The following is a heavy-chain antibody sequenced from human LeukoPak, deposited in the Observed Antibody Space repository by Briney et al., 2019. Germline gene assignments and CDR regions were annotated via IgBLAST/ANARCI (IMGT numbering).Heavy chain of an antibody. CDR1: GFTFSSYW. D-gene: IGHD3-3*01. J-gene: IGHJ6*03. V-gene: IGHV3-7*01. CDR3: AREARFLDPPRYMDV. CDR2: IKQDGSEK. Sequence: GGSLRLSCAASGFTFSSYWMSWVRQAPGKGLEWVANIKQDGSEKYYVDPVKGRFTISRDNAKNSLYLQMNSLRAEDTAVYYCAREARFLDPPRYMDVWGKGTTVTVSS.